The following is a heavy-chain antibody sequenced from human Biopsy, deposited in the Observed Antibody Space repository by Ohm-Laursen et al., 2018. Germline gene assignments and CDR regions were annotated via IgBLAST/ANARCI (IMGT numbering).Heavy chain of an antibody. CDR2: LYTSGDT. CDR1: GGLNSNYY. V-gene: IGHV4-4*07. J-gene: IGHJ4*02. D-gene: IGHD1-7*01. CDR3: ATGPKRLTGTSYFES. Sequence: SDTLSLTCSVSGGLNSNYYWCWVRQSAGKGLEWIGRLYTSGDTNYNPSLKSRVSVSEDTSRRQFSLRLTSVTAADTAVYYCATGPKRLTGTSYFESWGRGILVTVSS.